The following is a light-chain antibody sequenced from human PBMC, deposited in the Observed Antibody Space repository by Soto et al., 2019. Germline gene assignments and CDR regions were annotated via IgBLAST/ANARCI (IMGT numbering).Light chain of an antibody. J-gene: IGKJ1*01. CDR1: QSVSSCY. CDR3: QQYGSSPIT. V-gene: IGKV3-20*01. Sequence: EIVLTQSPGTLSLSPGERATLSCRASQSVSSCYLAWYQQKPGQAPRLLIYGASSRATGIPDRFSGSGSGTDFTLTISRLEPEDFAVYYCQQYGSSPITFGQGTKV. CDR2: GAS.